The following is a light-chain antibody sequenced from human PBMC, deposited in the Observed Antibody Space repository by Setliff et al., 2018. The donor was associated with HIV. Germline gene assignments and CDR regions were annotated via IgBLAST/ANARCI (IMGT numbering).Light chain of an antibody. CDR2: DAT. J-gene: IGKJ4*01. CDR3: QQRSNWPLT. CDR1: QSVSIY. V-gene: IGKV3-11*01. Sequence: EIVLTQSPATLSLSPGERATLSCRASQSVSIYLAWYQQRPGQAPRLLFYDATNRATGIPARFSGSGSGTDFTLTISSLEPEDFAFYYCQQRSNWPLTFGGGTRWIS.